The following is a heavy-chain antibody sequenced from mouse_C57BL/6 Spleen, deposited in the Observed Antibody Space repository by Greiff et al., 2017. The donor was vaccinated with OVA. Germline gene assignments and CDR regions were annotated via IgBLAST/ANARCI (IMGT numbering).Heavy chain of an antibody. CDR3: ASPHYDYDAGYYFDY. CDR2: IYPGSGST. D-gene: IGHD2-4*01. CDR1: GYTFTSYW. Sequence: QVQLQQPGAELVKPGASVKMSCKASGYTFTSYWITWVKQRPGQGLEWIGDIYPGSGSTNYNEKFKSKATLTVDTSSSTAYMQLSSLTSEDSAVYYCASPHYDYDAGYYFDYWGQGTTLTVSS. V-gene: IGHV1-55*01. J-gene: IGHJ2*01.